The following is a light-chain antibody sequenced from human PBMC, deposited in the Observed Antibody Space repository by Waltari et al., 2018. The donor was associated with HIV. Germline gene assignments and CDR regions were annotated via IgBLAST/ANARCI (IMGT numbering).Light chain of an antibody. CDR1: PRVRSR. J-gene: IGKJ5*01. CDR3: QQYDSWPPIT. CDR2: GIY. V-gene: IGKV3-15*01. Sequence: EIVMPPPPATPSVSPGERATLSCSASPRVRSRVAWYRQKPGQGPRLMMYGIYVRATGVPARFSGSGSETDFTLTITSVQPEDFAVYYCQQYDSWPPITFGQGTRLEIK.